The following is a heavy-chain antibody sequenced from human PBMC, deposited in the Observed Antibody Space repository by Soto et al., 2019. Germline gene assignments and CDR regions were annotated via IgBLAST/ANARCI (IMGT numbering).Heavy chain of an antibody. V-gene: IGHV1-46*01. Sequence: QVQLVQSGAEVKKPGASVKVSCKASGYTFTSYFMHWVRQAPGQGLEWMGIINPSGGSTSYAQKFQARVTMTRDTSTSTVYMELSSLRSEDTAVYYCARQYCSGGSCYTLDYWGQGTLVTVSS. CDR1: GYTFTSYF. CDR2: INPSGGST. J-gene: IGHJ4*02. CDR3: ARQYCSGGSCYTLDY. D-gene: IGHD2-15*01.